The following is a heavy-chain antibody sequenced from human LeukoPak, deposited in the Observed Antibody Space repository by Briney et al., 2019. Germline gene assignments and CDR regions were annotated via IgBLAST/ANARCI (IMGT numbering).Heavy chain of an antibody. CDR2: ISAYNGNT. CDR3: ARDRLYYYDSSFDY. D-gene: IGHD3-22*01. J-gene: IGHJ4*02. V-gene: IGHV1-18*01. CDR1: GYTFTSYG. Sequence: ASVKVSCKASGYTFTSYGISWVRQAPGQGLEWMGWISAYNGNTNYAQKLQGRVTMTTDTSTSTAYMELRSVRSDDTAVYYCARDRLYYYDSSFDYWGQGTLVTVSS.